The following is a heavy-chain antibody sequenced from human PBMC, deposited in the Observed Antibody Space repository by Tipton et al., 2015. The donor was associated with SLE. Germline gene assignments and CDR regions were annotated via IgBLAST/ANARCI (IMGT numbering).Heavy chain of an antibody. CDR2: IYHSGST. Sequence: TLSLTCAVSGGSISSSNWWSWVRQPPGKGLEWVGEIYHSGSTYYNPSLKSRVTISVDRSKNQFSLKLSSVTAADTAVYYCARPGSVAGTRFDYWGQGTLVTVSS. D-gene: IGHD6-19*01. CDR1: GGSISSSNW. V-gene: IGHV4-4*02. CDR3: ARPGSVAGTRFDY. J-gene: IGHJ4*02.